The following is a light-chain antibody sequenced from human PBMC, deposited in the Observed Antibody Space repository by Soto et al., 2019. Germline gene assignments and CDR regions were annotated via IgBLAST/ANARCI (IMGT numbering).Light chain of an antibody. V-gene: IGLV4-69*01. J-gene: IGLJ3*02. CDR1: SGHSSYA. CDR2: LNSDGSH. CDR3: QTWGTGIHWV. Sequence: QLVLTQSTSASASLGASVKLTCTLSSGHSSYAIAWHQQQPEKGPRYLMKLNSDGSHSKGDGIPDRFSGSSSGAERYLTISSLQSEDEADYYCQTWGTGIHWVFGGGTKLTVL.